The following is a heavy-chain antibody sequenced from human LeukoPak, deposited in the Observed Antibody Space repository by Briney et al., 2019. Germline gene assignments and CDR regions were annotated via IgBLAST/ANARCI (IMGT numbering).Heavy chain of an antibody. CDR3: TGGIVGASDAFDV. Sequence: GGSLRLSCAASGFTFSGSTMHWVRQASGKGLEWVGRIRSKGNNYATACAASVKGRFTISREDSKNMAYLQMSRLKTEDTAVYYCTGGIVGASDAFDVWGQGTMVTVSA. CDR1: GFTFSGST. CDR2: IRSKGNNYAT. J-gene: IGHJ3*01. D-gene: IGHD1-26*01. V-gene: IGHV3-73*01.